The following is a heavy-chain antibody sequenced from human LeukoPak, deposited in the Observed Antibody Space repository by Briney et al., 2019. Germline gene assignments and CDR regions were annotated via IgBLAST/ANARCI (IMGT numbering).Heavy chain of an antibody. V-gene: IGHV1-46*01. CDR3: AREHSASALDS. D-gene: IGHD1-26*01. J-gene: IGHJ4*02. CDR1: GFAFGTYY. Sequence: ASVKVTCKASGFAFGTYYMHWVRQAPGQGLEWMGILNPRGDSTTYAQKFQGRVTMTKDMSTGTFYLEVSSLRSEDTAVYYCAREHSASALDSWGQGTLVTVSS. CDR2: LNPRGDST.